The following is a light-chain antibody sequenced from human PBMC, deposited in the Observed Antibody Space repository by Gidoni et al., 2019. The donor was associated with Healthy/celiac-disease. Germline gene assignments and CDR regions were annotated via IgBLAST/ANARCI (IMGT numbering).Light chain of an antibody. J-gene: IGKJ2*01. Sequence: DIQMTQSPSSLSASVGDRVTITCRASQSISSYLNWYQQKPGKAPKLLIYAASSLQSGVPSRFSGSGSWTDFTLNISSLQPEDFATYYCQPGYSTPYTFGQGTKLEIK. CDR3: QPGYSTPYT. CDR1: QSISSY. CDR2: AAS. V-gene: IGKV1-39*01.